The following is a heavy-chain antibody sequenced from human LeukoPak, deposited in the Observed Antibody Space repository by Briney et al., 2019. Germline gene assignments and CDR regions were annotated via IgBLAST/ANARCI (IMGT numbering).Heavy chain of an antibody. D-gene: IGHD2-2*01. CDR3: ATQPAAADVDY. V-gene: IGHV3-7*03. CDR2: IRQDGNEK. J-gene: IGHJ4*02. CDR1: GFTFSSYW. Sequence: GGSLRLSCAGSGFTFSSYWMSWVRQAPGKGLEWVANIRQDGNEKYYVDSVKGRFTISRDNAKKSLYLQMNSPRAEDTAVYYCATQPAAADVDYWGQGTLVTVSS.